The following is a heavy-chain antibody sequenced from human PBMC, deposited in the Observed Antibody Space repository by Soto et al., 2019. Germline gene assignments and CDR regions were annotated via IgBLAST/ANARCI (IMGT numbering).Heavy chain of an antibody. CDR1: GGSVNTAGHY. V-gene: IGHV4-61*03. CDR2: IYHSGFT. Sequence: SETLSLTCSVSGGSVNTAGHYWNWIRQSPGKSLEWIGHIYHSGFTKYNPSLQSRVTISIDASKGHFSLKLTSVTAADTAVYYCARGDMVVTGFFDFWRQGTLVTVSS. CDR3: ARGDMVVTGFFDF. J-gene: IGHJ4*02. D-gene: IGHD5-12*01.